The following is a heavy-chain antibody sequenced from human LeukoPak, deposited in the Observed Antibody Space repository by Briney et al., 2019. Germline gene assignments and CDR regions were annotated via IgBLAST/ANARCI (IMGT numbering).Heavy chain of an antibody. D-gene: IGHD4-11*01. V-gene: IGHV1-69*05. CDR1: GYTFTSHG. CDR2: IIPIFGTA. CDR3: ARVAASYSNYQGYYFDY. Sequence: ASVKVSCKASGYTFTSHGIGWVRQAPGQGLEWMGGIIPIFGTANYAQKFQGRVTITTDESTSTAYMELSSLRSEDTAVYYCARVAASYSNYQGYYFDYWGQGTLVTVSS. J-gene: IGHJ4*02.